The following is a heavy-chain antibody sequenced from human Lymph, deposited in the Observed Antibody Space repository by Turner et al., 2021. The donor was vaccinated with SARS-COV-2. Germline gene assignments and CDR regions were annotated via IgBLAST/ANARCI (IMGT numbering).Heavy chain of an antibody. Sequence: QVQLVQSGAEVRRPGASVKVSCKAPGYTFTSYDINWVRQATGQGLGWMGGMNPNSVNTGYAKKFQGRVTMTRNTSISTAYMELSSLRSEDTAVYYCARGRYSGGGMDVWGQGTTVTVSS. CDR1: GYTFTSYD. V-gene: IGHV1-8*02. D-gene: IGHD1-26*01. J-gene: IGHJ6*02. CDR2: MNPNSVNT. CDR3: ARGRYSGGGMDV.